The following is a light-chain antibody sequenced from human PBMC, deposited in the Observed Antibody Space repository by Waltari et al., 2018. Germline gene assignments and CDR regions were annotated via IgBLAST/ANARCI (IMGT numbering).Light chain of an antibody. Sequence: DIQMTQSPSTLSASVGDRFTITCRARQSISNWLAWYQQKPGKAPKVLIYKASTLESGVPSRFSGSGSGTEFTLTISSLQPDDFATYYCQQYNSYSLLTFGGGTKVEIK. V-gene: IGKV1-5*03. CDR2: KAS. CDR1: QSISNW. J-gene: IGKJ4*01. CDR3: QQYNSYSLLT.